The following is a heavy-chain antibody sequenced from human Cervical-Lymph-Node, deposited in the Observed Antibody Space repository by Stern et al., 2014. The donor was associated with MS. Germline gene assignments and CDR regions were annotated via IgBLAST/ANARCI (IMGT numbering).Heavy chain of an antibody. D-gene: IGHD2-8*02. J-gene: IGHJ4*02. CDR3: ARGSAGAGAFFDY. V-gene: IGHV5-51*01. Sequence: EVQLEESGAEVKKPGESLKISCKGSGYTFSNSWIGWVRQMPGRGLEWMGIIYPGDADARYSPSCQGQITISADKSISTAYLQWNSLKASDTAIFYCARGSAGAGAFFDYWGQGTLVTVSS. CDR1: GYTFSNSW. CDR2: IYPGDADA.